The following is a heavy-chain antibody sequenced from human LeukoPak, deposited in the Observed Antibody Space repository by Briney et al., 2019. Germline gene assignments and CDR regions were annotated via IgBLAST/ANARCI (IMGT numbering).Heavy chain of an antibody. J-gene: IGHJ4*02. D-gene: IGHD3-22*01. Sequence: ASVKVSCKASGYTFTSYDFNWLRQAPGQGLEWMGWINTNTGNPTYAQGFTGRFVFSLDTSVSTAYLQISSLKAEDTAVYYCARDPNHYYDSSGYYGDYWGQGTLVTVSS. V-gene: IGHV7-4-1*02. CDR3: ARDPNHYYDSSGYYGDY. CDR1: GYTFTSYD. CDR2: INTNTGNP.